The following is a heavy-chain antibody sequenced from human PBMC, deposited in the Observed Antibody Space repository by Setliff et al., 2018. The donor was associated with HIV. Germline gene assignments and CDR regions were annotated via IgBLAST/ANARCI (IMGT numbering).Heavy chain of an antibody. CDR2: IWYDGSNK. CDR3: AKGPVTDSEVYFDY. CDR1: GFTFSNSW. J-gene: IGHJ4*02. Sequence: GGSLRLSCAASGFTFSNSWMTWVRQAPGKGLEWVAVIWYDGSNKYYADSVKGRFTISRDNSKNTLYLQMNSLRAEDTAVYYCAKGPVTDSEVYFDYWGQGTLVTVSS. D-gene: IGHD4-4*01. V-gene: IGHV3-33*06.